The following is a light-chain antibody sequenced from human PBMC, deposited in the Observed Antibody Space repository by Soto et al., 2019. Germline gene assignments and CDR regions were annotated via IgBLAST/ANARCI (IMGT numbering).Light chain of an antibody. CDR2: DNN. V-gene: IGLV1-51*01. CDR3: ATWDSSLIAGV. J-gene: IGLJ2*01. CDR1: SSNIGNKF. Sequence: QSVLTQPPSVSAAPGQKVTISCSGSSSNIGNKFVSWYQHLPGTAPKLLIYDNNKRPSGIPDRFSGTKSGTSATLGITGLQTGDEAHYYCATWDSSLIAGVFGGGTQLTVL.